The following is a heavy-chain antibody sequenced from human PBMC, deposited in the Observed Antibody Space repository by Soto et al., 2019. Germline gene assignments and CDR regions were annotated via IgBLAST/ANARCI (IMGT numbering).Heavy chain of an antibody. CDR3: AGEDYYDSSGYYSPLGY. CDR1: GGTFSSYA. D-gene: IGHD3-22*01. CDR2: IIPIFGTA. V-gene: IGHV1-69*06. Sequence: QVQLVQSGAEVKKPGSSVKVSCKASGGTFSSYAISWVRQAPGQGLEWMGGIIPIFGTANYAQKFQGRGTITADKSTSTAYMELSSLRAEDTAVYYCAGEDYYDSSGYYSPLGYWGQGTLVTVSS. J-gene: IGHJ4*02.